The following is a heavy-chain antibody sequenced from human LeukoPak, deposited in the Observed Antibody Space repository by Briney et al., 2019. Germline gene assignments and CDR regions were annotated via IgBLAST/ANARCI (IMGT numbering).Heavy chain of an antibody. J-gene: IGHJ4*02. CDR1: GGSISTYY. D-gene: IGHD6-6*01. CDR2: IHYSGST. CDR3: ARGTHSSSPIPLDY. Sequence: SETLSLTCTVSGGSISTYYWSWIRQTPGKGLEWIGYIHYSGSTNYNSSLNSRVTISVDTSKNQFSLKVNSVTAADTAVYYCARGTHSSSPIPLDYWGQGTLVTVSS. V-gene: IGHV4-59*01.